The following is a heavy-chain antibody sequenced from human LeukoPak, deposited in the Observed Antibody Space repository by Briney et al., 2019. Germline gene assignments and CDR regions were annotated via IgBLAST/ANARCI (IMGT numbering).Heavy chain of an antibody. V-gene: IGHV1-69*06. CDR3: ASDTGSALSYYYMDV. CDR1: GGTFSSYA. CDR2: IIPIFGTA. D-gene: IGHD6-25*01. J-gene: IGHJ6*03. Sequence: GASVKVSCKASGGTFSSYAISWVRQAPGQGLEWMGGIIPIFGTANYAQKFQGRVTITADKSTSTAYMELSSLRSEDTAVYYCASDTGSALSYYYMDVWGKGTTVTVSS.